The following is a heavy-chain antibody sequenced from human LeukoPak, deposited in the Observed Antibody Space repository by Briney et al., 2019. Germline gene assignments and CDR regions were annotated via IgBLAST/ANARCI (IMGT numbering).Heavy chain of an antibody. D-gene: IGHD2-2*01. CDR1: GYTFTGYY. CDR2: VNPNSGGT. Sequence: VASVTVSCKASGYTFTGYYMHWVRQAPGQGLEWMGWVNPNSGGTNYAQKFQGRVTMTRDTSISTAYMELSRLRSDDTAVYYCAREGGGYCSSTSCYYSLNSLDYWGQGTLVTVSS. J-gene: IGHJ4*02. CDR3: AREGGGYCSSTSCYYSLNSLDY. V-gene: IGHV1-2*02.